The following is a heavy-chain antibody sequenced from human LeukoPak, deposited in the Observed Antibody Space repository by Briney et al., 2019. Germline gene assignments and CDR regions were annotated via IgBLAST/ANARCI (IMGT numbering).Heavy chain of an antibody. CDR2: INHSGST. J-gene: IGHJ5*02. D-gene: IGHD3-10*01. Sequence: SETLSLTCAVYGGSFSGYYWSWIRQPPGKGLEWIGEINHSGSTNYNPSLKSRVTISVDTSKNQFSLKLSSVTAADTAVYYCARRKYYGSGSYYTPRNWFDPWGQGTLVTVSS. CDR3: ARRKYYGSGSYYTPRNWFDP. V-gene: IGHV4-34*01. CDR1: GGSFSGYY.